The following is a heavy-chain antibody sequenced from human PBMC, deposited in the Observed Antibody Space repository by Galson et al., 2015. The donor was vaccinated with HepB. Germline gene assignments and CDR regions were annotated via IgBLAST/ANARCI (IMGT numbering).Heavy chain of an antibody. J-gene: IGHJ6*02. CDR3: ARWSQAYYYHGMDV. CDR1: GGSISITSW. CDR2: IDHSGST. Sequence: ETLSLTCAVSGGSISITSWWTWVRQSPGKGLEWIGEIDHSGSTNYNPSLKSRVTISIDKSKKQFSLKLSFVTAADTAVYYCARWSQAYYYHGMDVWGQGTTVIVSS. V-gene: IGHV4-4*02.